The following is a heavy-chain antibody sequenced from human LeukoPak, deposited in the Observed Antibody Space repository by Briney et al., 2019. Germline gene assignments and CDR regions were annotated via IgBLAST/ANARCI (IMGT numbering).Heavy chain of an antibody. CDR3: AKGLVRVWTHGLGDY. CDR2: ISGSGGST. Sequence: GGSLRLSCAASGFTFSSYAMSWVRQAPGKGLEWVSAISGSGGSTYYADSVKGRFTISRDNSKNTLYLQMNSLRAEDTAVYYCAKGLVRVWTHGLGDYWGQGTLVTVSS. J-gene: IGHJ4*02. CDR1: GFTFSSYA. V-gene: IGHV3-23*01. D-gene: IGHD1-26*01.